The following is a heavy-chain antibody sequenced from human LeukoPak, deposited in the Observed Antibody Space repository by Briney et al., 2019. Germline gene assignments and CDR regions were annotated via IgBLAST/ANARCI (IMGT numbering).Heavy chain of an antibody. D-gene: IGHD6-13*01. Sequence: SETLSLTCAVYGGSFSGYYWSWIRQPPGKGLEWIGEINHSGSTNYNPSLKSRVTISVDKSKNQFSLKLSSVTAADTAVYYCARDVTGLAAAEHNWFDPWGQGTLVTVSS. CDR1: GGSFSGYY. V-gene: IGHV4-34*01. J-gene: IGHJ5*02. CDR2: INHSGST. CDR3: ARDVTGLAAAEHNWFDP.